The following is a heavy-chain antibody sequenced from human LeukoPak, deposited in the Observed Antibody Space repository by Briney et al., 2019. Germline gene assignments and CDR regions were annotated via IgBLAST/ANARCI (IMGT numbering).Heavy chain of an antibody. V-gene: IGHV4-59*01. J-gene: IGHJ1*01. Sequence: SETLSLTCAVYGGSFSGYYWSWIRQPPGKGLEWIGYISYIGSTYYNPSLKSRVTISVDTSNNQFSLKLTSVSAADTAVYYCARAANYYDRLFQHWGQGTLVTVSS. CDR2: ISYIGST. CDR3: ARAANYYDRLFQH. CDR1: GGSFSGYY. D-gene: IGHD3-22*01.